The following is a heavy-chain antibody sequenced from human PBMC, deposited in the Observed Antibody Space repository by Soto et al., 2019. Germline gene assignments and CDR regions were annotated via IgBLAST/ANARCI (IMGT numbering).Heavy chain of an antibody. D-gene: IGHD2-8*01. Sequence: LKISCEGSTYSFTTYWLGWVRQMPGKGLEWMGIIYPGDSDTKYSPSFQGQVTISADKSISTAYLQWSTLKASDTAIYYCARGLMYGMDVWGQGTTVTVSS. CDR1: TYSFTTYW. CDR2: IYPGDSDT. CDR3: ARGLMYGMDV. J-gene: IGHJ6*02. V-gene: IGHV5-51*01.